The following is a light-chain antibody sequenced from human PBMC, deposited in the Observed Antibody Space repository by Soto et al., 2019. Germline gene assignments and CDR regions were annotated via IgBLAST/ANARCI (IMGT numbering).Light chain of an antibody. CDR2: DNN. J-gene: IGLJ2*01. CDR3: ASWDDRLNAVV. CDR1: NSNIGSNT. V-gene: IGLV1-44*01. Sequence: QSVLTQPPSASGTPGQRVTITCSGSNSNIGSNTVNWYQQLPGTAPKLLVYDNNKRPSGVPGRFSDSKSGTSASLAISGLQSEDEADYHCASWDDRLNAVVFGGGTKVTVL.